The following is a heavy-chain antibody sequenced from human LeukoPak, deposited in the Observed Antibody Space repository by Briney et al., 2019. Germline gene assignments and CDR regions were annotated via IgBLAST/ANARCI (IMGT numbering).Heavy chain of an antibody. CDR2: ISWNSGSI. CDR1: GFTFSSYS. D-gene: IGHD3-10*01. J-gene: IGHJ3*02. CDR3: AKAFRGSGAFDI. Sequence: SLRLSCAASGFTFSSYSMNWVRQAPGKGLEWVSGISWNSGSIGYADSVKGRFTISRDNAKNSLYLQMNSLRAEDTALYYCAKAFRGSGAFDIWGQGTMVTVSS. V-gene: IGHV3-9*01.